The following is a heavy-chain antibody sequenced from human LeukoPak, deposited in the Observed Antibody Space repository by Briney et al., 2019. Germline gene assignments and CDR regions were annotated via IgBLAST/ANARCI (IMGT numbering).Heavy chain of an antibody. CDR2: INPNSGGT. J-gene: IGHJ4*02. CDR3: ARWATQLVFDY. V-gene: IGHV1-2*02. CDR1: GSTFTGYY. Sequence: GASGKVCCYAAGSTFTGYYMHRVRQAPAPGNEWKGWINPNSGGTNYAQKVQGRVTMTRDTSISTAYMQLSRLRADDTAVYYCARWATQLVFDYWGQGTLVTVSS. D-gene: IGHD3-10*01.